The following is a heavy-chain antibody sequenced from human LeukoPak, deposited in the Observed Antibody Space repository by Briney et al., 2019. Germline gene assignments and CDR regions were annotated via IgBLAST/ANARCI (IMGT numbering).Heavy chain of an antibody. D-gene: IGHD3-10*01. J-gene: IGHJ4*02. Sequence: GGSLRLSCAASGFTFSSYGMHWVRQAPGKGLEWVAFIRYDGSNKYYADSVKGRFTISRDNSKNTLYLQMNSLRAEDTAVYYCAREAEGFHYPKPVDYWGQGTLVTVSS. V-gene: IGHV3-30*02. CDR2: IRYDGSNK. CDR1: GFTFSSYG. CDR3: AREAEGFHYPKPVDY.